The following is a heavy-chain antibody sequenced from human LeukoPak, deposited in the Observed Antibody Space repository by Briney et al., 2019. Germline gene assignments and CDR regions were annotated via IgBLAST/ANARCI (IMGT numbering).Heavy chain of an antibody. Sequence: SETLSLTCTVSGGSISSSSYYWGWIRQPPGKGLEWIGSIYYSGSTYYNPSLKSRVTISVDTSKNQFSLKLSSVTAADTAVYYCARDSDYGDYGADYYGMDVWGQGTTVTVSS. V-gene: IGHV4-39*07. CDR2: IYYSGST. CDR1: GGSISSSSYY. J-gene: IGHJ6*02. D-gene: IGHD4-17*01. CDR3: ARDSDYGDYGADYYGMDV.